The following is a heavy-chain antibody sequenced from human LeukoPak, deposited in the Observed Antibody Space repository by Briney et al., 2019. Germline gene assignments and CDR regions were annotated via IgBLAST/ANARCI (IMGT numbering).Heavy chain of an antibody. CDR2: ISSSSSYI. CDR3: AREQSGGGQWELPSQSAFWFDP. D-gene: IGHD1-26*01. Sequence: SGGSLRLSCAASGFTFSSYAMNWVRQAPGKGLEWVSSISSSSSYIYYADSVKGRFTISRDNAKNSLYLQMNSLRAEDTAVYYCAREQSGGGQWELPSQSAFWFDPWGQGTLVTVSS. J-gene: IGHJ5*02. V-gene: IGHV3-21*01. CDR1: GFTFSSYA.